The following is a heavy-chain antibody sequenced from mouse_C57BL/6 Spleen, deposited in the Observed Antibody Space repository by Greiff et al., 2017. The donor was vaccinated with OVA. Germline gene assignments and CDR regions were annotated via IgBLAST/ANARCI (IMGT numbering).Heavy chain of an antibody. J-gene: IGHJ4*01. D-gene: IGHD1-1*01. CDR2: ISSGGSYT. V-gene: IGHV5-6*01. CDR3: ARGGGSSSYAMDY. Sequence: EVKLVESGGDLVKPGGSLKLSCAASGFTFSSYGMSWVRQTPDKRLAWVATISSGGSYTYYPDSVKGRFTISRDNAKNTLYLQMSSLKSEDTAMYYCARGGGSSSYAMDYWGQGTSVTVSS. CDR1: GFTFSSYG.